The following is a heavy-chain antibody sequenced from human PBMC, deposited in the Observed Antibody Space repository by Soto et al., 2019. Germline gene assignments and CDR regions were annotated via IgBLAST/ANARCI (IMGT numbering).Heavy chain of an antibody. CDR1: GGSFSDYY. CDR3: ARIDGGLPDFDF. CDR2: ISHSGST. J-gene: IGHJ4*02. V-gene: IGHV4-34*01. Sequence: SETLSLTCAVYGGSFSDYYWSWIRQPPGKGLEGIGEISHSGSTNYNPSLESRVTISLDTSMNQFSLKLTSVTAADTAVYYCARIDGGLPDFDFWGQSTLVTGSS. D-gene: IGHD3-10*01.